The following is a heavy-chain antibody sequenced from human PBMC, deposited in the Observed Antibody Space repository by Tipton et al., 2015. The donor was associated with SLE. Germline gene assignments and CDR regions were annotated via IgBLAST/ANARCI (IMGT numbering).Heavy chain of an antibody. CDR3: AREEYYYDSSGSHYYYMDV. Sequence: QLVQSGAEVKKPGASVKVSCKASGYTFTSYGITWVRQAPGQGLEWMGWISAYNGNTNYAQNLQGRVTMTTDTSTSTAYMELRSLTYDDTAVYYCAREEYYYDSSGSHYYYMDVWGEGTTVTVSS. CDR2: ISAYNGNT. CDR1: GYTFTSYG. V-gene: IGHV1-18*04. J-gene: IGHJ6*03. D-gene: IGHD3-22*01.